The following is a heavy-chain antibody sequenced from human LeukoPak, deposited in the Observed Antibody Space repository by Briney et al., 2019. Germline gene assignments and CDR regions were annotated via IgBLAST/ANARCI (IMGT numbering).Heavy chain of an antibody. CDR3: ARDLSMTTGNDAFDI. CDR2: IYYSGST. V-gene: IGHV4-30-4*01. D-gene: IGHD4-17*01. J-gene: IGHJ3*02. CDR1: GGSISSGDYY. Sequence: SQTLSLTCTVSGGSISSGDYYWSWIRQPPGKGLEWIGYIYYSGSTYYNPSLKSRVTISVDTSKNQFSLKLSSVTAADTAVYYCARDLSMTTGNDAFDIWGQGTMVTVSS.